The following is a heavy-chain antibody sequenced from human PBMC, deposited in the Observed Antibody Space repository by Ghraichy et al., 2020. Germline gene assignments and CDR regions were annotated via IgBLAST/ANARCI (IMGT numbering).Heavy chain of an antibody. CDR3: ARGSRVVRFYYYDGMDV. CDR1: GFTLSSYR. Sequence: GGSLRLSCVGSGFTLSSYRMNWVRQSPGKGLEWVSYITSSSRSVFYADSVKGRFTISRDNAQNSLYLQMNSLRDEDTAVYYCARGSRVVRFYYYDGMDVWGQGTSV. D-gene: IGHD4-23*01. CDR2: ITSSSRSV. V-gene: IGHV3-48*02. J-gene: IGHJ6*02.